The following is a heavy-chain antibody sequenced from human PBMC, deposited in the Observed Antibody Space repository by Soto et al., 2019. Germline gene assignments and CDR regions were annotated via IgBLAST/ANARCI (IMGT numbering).Heavy chain of an antibody. Sequence: ASVKVSCKASGYTFTNFGVTWVRRAPGQGLEWMGWISAYTDTPNYAQKFQGRVTMTIDTSTSTAYMDLRSLTSDDTAVYYCARVIPGLEAWFDPSGPAALLTVSS. CDR3: ARVIPGLEAWFDP. D-gene: IGHD2-2*01. V-gene: IGHV1-18*01. CDR2: ISAYTDTP. CDR1: GYTFTNFG. J-gene: IGHJ5*02.